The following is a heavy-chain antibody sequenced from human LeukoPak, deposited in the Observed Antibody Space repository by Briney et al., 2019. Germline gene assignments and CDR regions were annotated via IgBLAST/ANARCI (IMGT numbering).Heavy chain of an antibody. Sequence: SETLSLTCTVSGDAITGSSYYWGWIRQSPGNGLEWIGSMYYSGNTYSNPSLESRVTMSADTSKNQFSLKLNSVSVADTAVYYCARQYFDRTGYYYFDYWGQGTLVIVSS. CDR1: GDAITGSSYY. V-gene: IGHV4-39*01. D-gene: IGHD3-22*01. J-gene: IGHJ4*02. CDR2: MYYSGNT. CDR3: ARQYFDRTGYYYFDY.